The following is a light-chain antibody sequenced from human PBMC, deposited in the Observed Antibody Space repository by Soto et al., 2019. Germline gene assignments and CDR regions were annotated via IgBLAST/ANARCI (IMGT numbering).Light chain of an antibody. V-gene: IGKV3-11*01. CDR1: QSVSTY. J-gene: IGKJ1*01. CDR3: QQRNNWPRT. CDR2: DAS. Sequence: DNVLTQSPDTLSLSPGERATLSGRASQSVSTYLAWYQHNPGQGPRLLIYDASNRTTGIPARFSGSGSGTNFTLTISSLKPDDFAVYYSQQRNNWPRTFGQGTKVEIK.